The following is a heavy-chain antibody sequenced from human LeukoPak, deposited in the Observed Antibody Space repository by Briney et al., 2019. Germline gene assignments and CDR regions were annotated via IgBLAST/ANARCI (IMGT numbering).Heavy chain of an antibody. CDR3: AREVWYYGSGSYSAWFDP. D-gene: IGHD3-10*01. V-gene: IGHV4-34*01. Sequence: PSETPSLTCAVHGGSFSGYYWSWIRQPPGKGLEWIGEINHSGSTNYNPSLKSRVTISVDTSKNQFSLKLSSVTAADTAVYYCAREVWYYGSGSYSAWFDPWGQGTLVTVSS. CDR1: GGSFSGYY. CDR2: INHSGST. J-gene: IGHJ5*02.